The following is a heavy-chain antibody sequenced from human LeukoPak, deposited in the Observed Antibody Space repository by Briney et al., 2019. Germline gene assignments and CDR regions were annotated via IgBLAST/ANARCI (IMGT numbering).Heavy chain of an antibody. Sequence: ASVKVSCKASGYTFTSYDINWERQATGQGLEWMGWMNPNSGNTGYAQKFQGRVTITRNTSISTAYMELSSLRSEDTAVYYCARGVGSSSSHWFDPWGQGTLVTVSS. V-gene: IGHV1-8*01. CDR2: MNPNSGNT. J-gene: IGHJ5*02. D-gene: IGHD6-6*01. CDR3: ARGVGSSSSHWFDP. CDR1: GYTFTSYD.